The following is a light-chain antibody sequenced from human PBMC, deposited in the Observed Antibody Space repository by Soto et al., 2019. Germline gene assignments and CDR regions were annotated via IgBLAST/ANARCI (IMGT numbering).Light chain of an antibody. CDR2: AAS. Sequence: DIQLTQSPSFLSASVGDRVTITCRASQGVANYFAWYQQKPGKAPNLLIYAASTLQGGVPSRFSGSGSGTEFTLTISSLQPEDFATYYCQQYDSYPVTFGQGTRLEIK. V-gene: IGKV1-9*01. CDR3: QQYDSYPVT. CDR1: QGVANY. J-gene: IGKJ5*01.